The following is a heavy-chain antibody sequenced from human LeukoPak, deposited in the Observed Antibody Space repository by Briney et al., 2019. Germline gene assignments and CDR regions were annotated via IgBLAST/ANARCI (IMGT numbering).Heavy chain of an antibody. CDR2: INHSGST. CDR1: GGSFSGYY. Sequence: SEALSLTCAVYGGSFSGYYWSWIRQPPGKGLEWIGEINHSGSTNYNPSLKSRVTISVDTSKNQFSLKLSSVTAADTAVYYCARGVMGDYWGQGTLVTVSS. CDR3: ARGVMGDY. J-gene: IGHJ4*02. D-gene: IGHD2-8*01. V-gene: IGHV4-34*01.